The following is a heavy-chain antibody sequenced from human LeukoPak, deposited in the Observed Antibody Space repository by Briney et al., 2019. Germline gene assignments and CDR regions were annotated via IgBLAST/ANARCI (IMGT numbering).Heavy chain of an antibody. Sequence: GGSLRLSCVASGFIFSTYVMSWVRQAPGKGLEWVSGISVSGGSTYYAYSVKGRFTISRDNSKNTLYLQKNSLRAEDTAVYYCARGGVLLAGKKFDYWGQGILVTVSS. V-gene: IGHV3-23*01. CDR1: GFIFSTYV. D-gene: IGHD6-13*01. J-gene: IGHJ4*02. CDR3: ARGGVLLAGKKFDY. CDR2: ISVSGGST.